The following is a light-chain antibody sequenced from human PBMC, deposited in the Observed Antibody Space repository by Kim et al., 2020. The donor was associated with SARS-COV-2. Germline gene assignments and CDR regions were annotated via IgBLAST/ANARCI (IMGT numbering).Light chain of an antibody. Sequence: ELTQPPSASGAPGQRVTISCSGASSNIGTYTVNWYQQLPGTAPKLLIYSNNKRPSGVPDRVSGSKSGTSASLAISGLQSGDEADYYCAAWDDSLNAWVFGGWTKLTVL. CDR2: SNN. J-gene: IGLJ3*02. CDR3: AAWDDSLNAWV. V-gene: IGLV1-44*01. CDR1: SSNIGTYT.